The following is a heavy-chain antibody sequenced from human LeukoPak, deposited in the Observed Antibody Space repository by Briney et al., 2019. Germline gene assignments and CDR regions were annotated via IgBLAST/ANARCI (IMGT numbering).Heavy chain of an antibody. V-gene: IGHV3-23*01. CDR1: TFTFRRYA. CDR3: AKGPGSSGNTSDYFDY. CDR2: ISGSGGST. Sequence: GGSLRLSCAVSTFTFRRYAMNWVRQAPGKGLEWVSMISGSGGSTDYADSVKGRFTISRDNSKNTLFLQMNSLRGEDTAIYYCAKGPGSSGNTSDYFDYWGQGTLVTVSS. D-gene: IGHD3-22*01. J-gene: IGHJ4*02.